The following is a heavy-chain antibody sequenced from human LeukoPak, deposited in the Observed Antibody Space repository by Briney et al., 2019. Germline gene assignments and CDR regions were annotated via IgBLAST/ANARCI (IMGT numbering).Heavy chain of an antibody. CDR2: IYYSGST. J-gene: IGHJ5*02. Sequence: PSETPSLTCTVSGGSISSGGYYWSWIRQHPGKGLEWIGYIYYSGSTYYNPSLKSRVTISVDTSKNQFSLKLSSVTAADTAVYYCARMSSGWTSDNWFGPWGQGTLVTVSS. D-gene: IGHD6-19*01. CDR1: GGSISSGGYY. CDR3: ARMSSGWTSDNWFGP. V-gene: IGHV4-31*03.